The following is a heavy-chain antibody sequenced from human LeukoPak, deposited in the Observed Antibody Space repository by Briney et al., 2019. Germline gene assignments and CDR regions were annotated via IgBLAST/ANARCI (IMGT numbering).Heavy chain of an antibody. J-gene: IGHJ4*02. CDR1: GGSLSSYY. Sequence: SETMSLTCTVSGGSLSSYYWSWIRQPPGKGLEWIGYIYYSGSTNYNPSLKSRVTISVDTSKNQFSLKLSSVTAADTAVYYCARGKGYDSPLDYWGQGTLVTVSS. D-gene: IGHD3-22*01. V-gene: IGHV4-59*01. CDR2: IYYSGST. CDR3: ARGKGYDSPLDY.